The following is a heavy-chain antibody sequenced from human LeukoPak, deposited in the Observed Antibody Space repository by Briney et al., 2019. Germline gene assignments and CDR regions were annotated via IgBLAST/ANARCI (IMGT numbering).Heavy chain of an antibody. J-gene: IGHJ4*02. CDR1: GYTFTGYY. V-gene: IGHV1-24*01. Sequence: ASVKVSCKASGYTFTGYYMHWVRQAPGKGLEWMGGFDPEDGETIYAQKFQGRVTMTEDTFTDTAYMELSSLRSEDTAVYYCATDLTMVRGTGGWGQGTLVTVSS. D-gene: IGHD3-10*01. CDR3: ATDLTMVRGTGG. CDR2: FDPEDGET.